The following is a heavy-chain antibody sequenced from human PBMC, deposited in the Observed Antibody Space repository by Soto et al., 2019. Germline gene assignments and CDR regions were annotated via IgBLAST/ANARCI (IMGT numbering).Heavy chain of an antibody. CDR2: IYYSGST. V-gene: IGHV4-59*08. Sequence: ASETLSLTRTVSGGSISSFYWGCIRQPPGKGLEWIGYIYYSGSTNYNPSLKSRVTISVDTSKNQFSLRLSSVTAADTAVYYCARRYGDCFDYWGQGTLVTVSS. CDR1: GGSISSFY. J-gene: IGHJ4*02. D-gene: IGHD4-17*01. CDR3: ARRYGDCFDY.